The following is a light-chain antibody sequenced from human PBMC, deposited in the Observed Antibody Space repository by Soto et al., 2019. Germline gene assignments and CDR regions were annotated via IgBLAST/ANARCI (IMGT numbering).Light chain of an antibody. Sequence: QYALTQPASVSGSPGQSITISCTGTSRDVGGYNYVSWHQQHPGKAPKVIITEFNNRPSGVSNRFSGSKSGNTASLTISGLQAEDEADYYCSSYVSSSTFVVFGGGTKLTVL. CDR3: SSYVSSSTFVV. V-gene: IGLV2-14*01. J-gene: IGLJ2*01. CDR1: SRDVGGYNY. CDR2: EFN.